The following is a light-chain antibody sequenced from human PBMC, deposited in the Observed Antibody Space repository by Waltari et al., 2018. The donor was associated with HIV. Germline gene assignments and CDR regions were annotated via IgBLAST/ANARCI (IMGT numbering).Light chain of an antibody. CDR3: AAWDDSLRGHVV. V-gene: IGLV1-47*01. J-gene: IGLJ2*01. Sequence: QSVLTQPPSASATPGQRVTISCSGTRSNIGSNFVFWYQQFPGTAPKLLMYKNNNRFSGGRDRFSGSRSGTSASLAISGLRSEDEAVYYCAAWDDSLRGHVVFGGGTNLTV. CDR2: KNN. CDR1: RSNIGSNF.